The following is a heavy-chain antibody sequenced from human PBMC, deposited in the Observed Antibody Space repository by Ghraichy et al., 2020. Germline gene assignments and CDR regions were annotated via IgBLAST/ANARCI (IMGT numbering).Heavy chain of an antibody. D-gene: IGHD5-18*01. Sequence: GGSLRLSCVASGFSFSGSGMHWVRQAPGKGLEWVALISFDGDNQFYADSVKGRFTISRDNSDNTLYLQMNSLRAEDTALYYCAKARHSHGYFPEFWGQGTLVTVSS. J-gene: IGHJ4*02. CDR1: GFSFSGSG. CDR2: ISFDGDNQ. CDR3: AKARHSHGYFPEF. V-gene: IGHV3-30*18.